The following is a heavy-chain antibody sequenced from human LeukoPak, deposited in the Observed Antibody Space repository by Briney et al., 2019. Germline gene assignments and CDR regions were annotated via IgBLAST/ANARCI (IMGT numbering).Heavy chain of an antibody. D-gene: IGHD2-2*01. Sequence: PRGSLRLSCAASGFTFSDYYMSWIRQAPGEGLEWVSSISSSGSTIYYADAVKSRFTISRDNAKNSLHLQMTSLRAEDTAVYCCARVGGYCSSTSCWGENWFDPWGQGTLVTVSS. CDR2: ISSSGSTI. CDR3: ARVGGYCSSTSCWGENWFDP. CDR1: GFTFSDYY. J-gene: IGHJ5*02. V-gene: IGHV3-11*04.